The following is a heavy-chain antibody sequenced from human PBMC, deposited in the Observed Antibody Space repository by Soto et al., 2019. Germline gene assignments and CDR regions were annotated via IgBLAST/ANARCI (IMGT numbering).Heavy chain of an antibody. Sequence: GSLRLSCAASGFTFSSYAMHWVRQAPGKGLEWVAVISYDGSNKYYADSVKGRFTISRDNSKNTLYLQMNSLRAEDTAVYYCARDHEQWLVRYYFDYWGQGTLVTVSS. CDR1: GFTFSSYA. J-gene: IGHJ4*02. D-gene: IGHD6-19*01. CDR3: ARDHEQWLVRYYFDY. CDR2: ISYDGSNK. V-gene: IGHV3-30-3*01.